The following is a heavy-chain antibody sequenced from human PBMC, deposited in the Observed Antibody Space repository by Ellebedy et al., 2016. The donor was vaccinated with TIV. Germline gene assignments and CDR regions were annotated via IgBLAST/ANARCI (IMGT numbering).Heavy chain of an antibody. CDR1: GGSISTYY. V-gene: IGHV4-59*12. J-gene: IGHJ4*02. CDR3: ARALSRGWYLFDY. CDR2: IYYSGST. Sequence: SETLSLXXTVSGGSISTYYWSWIRQPPGKGLEWIGYIYYSGSTNYNPSLKSRVTISVDTSKSQFSLKLSSVTAADTAVYYCARALSRGWYLFDYWGQGILVSVSS. D-gene: IGHD6-19*01.